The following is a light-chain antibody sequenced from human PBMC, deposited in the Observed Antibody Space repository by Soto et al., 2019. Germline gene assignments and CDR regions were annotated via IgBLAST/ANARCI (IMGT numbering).Light chain of an antibody. V-gene: IGKV1-5*01. CDR3: QQYNTYPWT. J-gene: IGKJ1*01. Sequence: DIQMTQSPSSLSASVGDRVTITCRTSQSIRSSLNWYQQKPGKAPKLLIYDASTLESGVPSRFSGSGSGTEFTLTISSLQPDDFATYYCQQYNTYPWTFGQGTKVEIK. CDR2: DAS. CDR1: QSIRSS.